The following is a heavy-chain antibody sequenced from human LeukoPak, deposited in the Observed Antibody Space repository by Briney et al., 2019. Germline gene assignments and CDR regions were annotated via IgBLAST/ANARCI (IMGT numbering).Heavy chain of an antibody. J-gene: IGHJ6*03. CDR2: IRSDGSKK. V-gene: IGHV3-30*02. CDR1: GFTFSSYG. Sequence: GGSLRLSCAASGFTFSSYGMHWVRKGSGKGLEWVAFIRSDGSKKYYADSVKGRFTISRDNPKNTLYLQMNSLRTEDTAVYYCAKDWARERNYYYYMDVWGKGTTVTISS. D-gene: IGHD3-16*01. CDR3: AKDWARERNYYYYMDV.